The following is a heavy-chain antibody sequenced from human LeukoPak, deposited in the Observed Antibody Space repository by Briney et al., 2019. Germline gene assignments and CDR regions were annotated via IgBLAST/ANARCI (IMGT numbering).Heavy chain of an antibody. V-gene: IGHV4-34*01. D-gene: IGHD4-17*01. CDR1: GGSFSGYY. Sequence: SETLSLTCAVYGGSFSGYYWSWIRQPPGKGLEWIGEINHSGSTNYNPSLKSRVTISVDTSKNQFSLKLSSVTAADTAVYYCARGLTTVTTFNWFDPWGQGALVTVSS. CDR3: ARGLTTVTTFNWFDP. CDR2: INHSGST. J-gene: IGHJ5*02.